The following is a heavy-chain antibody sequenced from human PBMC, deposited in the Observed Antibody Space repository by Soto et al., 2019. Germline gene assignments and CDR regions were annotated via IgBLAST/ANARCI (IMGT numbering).Heavy chain of an antibody. CDR1: GGTFNSYA. V-gene: IGHV1-69*06. CDR2: IIPIFGTP. CDR3: ARYDYSSLYGMDI. J-gene: IGHJ6*02. D-gene: IGHD4-4*01. Sequence: QVQLEQSGAEVKKPGSSVNVSCKASGGTFNSYAVTWVRQAPGQGLEWMGGIIPIFGTPNYAQKFQGRVTITADKSTSTVYMELCSLRSEDTAVYYCARYDYSSLYGMDIWGQGTTVTVSS.